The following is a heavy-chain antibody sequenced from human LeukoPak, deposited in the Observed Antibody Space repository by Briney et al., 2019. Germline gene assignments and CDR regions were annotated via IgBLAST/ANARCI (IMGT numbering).Heavy chain of an antibody. D-gene: IGHD1-26*01. CDR3: AIGNILVGATFRAFDI. Sequence: AASVKVSCKVSGYSVSELSMHWVRQAPGKGLEWMGGFDSERGDTVYAQKFQGRVTMTEDTSTNTAYMDLSSLRSEDTAVYYCAIGNILVGATFRAFDIWGQGTLVTVSS. J-gene: IGHJ4*02. CDR1: GYSVSELS. V-gene: IGHV1-24*01. CDR2: FDSERGDT.